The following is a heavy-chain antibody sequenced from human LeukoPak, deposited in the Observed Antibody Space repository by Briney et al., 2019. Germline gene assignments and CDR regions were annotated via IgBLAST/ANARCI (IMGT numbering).Heavy chain of an antibody. V-gene: IGHV3-11*06. CDR3: ARDKESSGWYLTPYYHGMDV. D-gene: IGHD6-13*01. CDR2: IGSSSTYT. Sequence: GGSLRLSCAASGFPFSDYYMTWIRQAPGKGLEWISYIGSSSTYTHYADSVKGRFTISRDNAKNSLYLQMNSLRAEDTAVYYCARDKESSGWYLTPYYHGMDVWGKGTTVTVSS. CDR1: GFPFSDYY. J-gene: IGHJ6*04.